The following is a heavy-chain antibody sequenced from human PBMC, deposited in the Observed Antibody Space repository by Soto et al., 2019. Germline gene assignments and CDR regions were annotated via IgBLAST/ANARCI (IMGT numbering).Heavy chain of an antibody. CDR1: GFTFGSNG. CDR2: IWFDGSDK. CDR3: ARLYCSASSCYSVGAFDI. V-gene: IGHV3-33*01. J-gene: IGHJ3*02. D-gene: IGHD2-15*01. Sequence: SRRLSCAASGFTFGSNGMQWDSQAAEKGREWVALIWFDGSDKYYTESVKGRFTISRDNSKSTLYLQMNSLRAEDTAVYYCARLYCSASSCYSVGAFDIRGQGTMVTVSS.